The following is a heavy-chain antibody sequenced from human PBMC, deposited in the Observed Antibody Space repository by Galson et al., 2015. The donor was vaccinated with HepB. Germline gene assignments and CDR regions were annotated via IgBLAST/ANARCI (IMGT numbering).Heavy chain of an antibody. Sequence: SLRLSCAASGFTFSSYAMSWVRQAPGKGLEWVSAISGSGGSTYYADSVKGRFTISRDNSKNTLYLQMNSLRAEDTAVYYCAKCPKGGQWLGRPFDYWGQGTLVTVSS. D-gene: IGHD6-19*01. CDR2: ISGSGGST. CDR3: AKCPKGGQWLGRPFDY. V-gene: IGHV3-23*01. J-gene: IGHJ4*02. CDR1: GFTFSSYA.